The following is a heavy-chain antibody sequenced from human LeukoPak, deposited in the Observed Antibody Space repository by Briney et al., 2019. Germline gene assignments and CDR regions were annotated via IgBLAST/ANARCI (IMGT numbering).Heavy chain of an antibody. CDR2: IYGSGRT. V-gene: IGHV4-61*02. Sequence: SETLSLTCSVSGGSIFTYNYYWTWIRQPAGKTLEWIGRIYGSGRTNYNPSLKSRVTMSVDTSKNQLSLKLNSVTAADTAVYYCARYSGIYSYFDYWGQGALVTVSS. J-gene: IGHJ4*02. CDR1: GGSIFTYNYY. CDR3: ARYSGIYSYFDY. D-gene: IGHD1-26*01.